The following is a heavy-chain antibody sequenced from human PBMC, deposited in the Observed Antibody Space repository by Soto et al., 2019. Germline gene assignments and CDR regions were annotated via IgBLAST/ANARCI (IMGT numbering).Heavy chain of an antibody. V-gene: IGHV3-53*04. CDR1: GFTFSSYS. Sequence: GGSLRLSCAASGFTFSSYSMSWVRQAPGKGLEWVSVIYSGGSTYYADSVKGRFTISRHNSKNTLYLQMNSLRAEDTAVYYCATSSVVPAASAFDIWGQGTMVTVSS. CDR2: IYSGGST. J-gene: IGHJ3*02. D-gene: IGHD2-2*01. CDR3: ATSSVVPAASAFDI.